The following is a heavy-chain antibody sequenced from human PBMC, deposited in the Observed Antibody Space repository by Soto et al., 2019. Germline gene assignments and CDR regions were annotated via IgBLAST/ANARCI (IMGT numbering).Heavy chain of an antibody. CDR2: IYYSGST. J-gene: IGHJ6*02. D-gene: IGHD3-9*01. CDR1: GGSISSYY. CDR3: ARTSPLYYDILTGYWPGYYYYGMDV. Sequence: SETLSLTCTVSGGSISSYYWSWIRQPPGKGLEWIGYIYYSGSTNYNPSLKSRVTISVDTSKNQFSLRLSSVTAADTAVYYCARTSPLYYDILTGYWPGYYYYGMDVWGQGTTVTVSS. V-gene: IGHV4-59*01.